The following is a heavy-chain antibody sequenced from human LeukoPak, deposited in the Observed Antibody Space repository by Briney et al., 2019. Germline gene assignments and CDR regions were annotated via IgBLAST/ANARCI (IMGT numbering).Heavy chain of an antibody. CDR1: GGSISSYY. Sequence: SETLSLTCTVSGGSISSYYWSWIRQPPGKGLEWIGYIYYSGSTNYNPSLKSRVTISVDTSKNQFSLKLSSVTAADTAVYYCVRGRTTNFDYWGQGTLVTVSS. CDR2: IYYSGST. D-gene: IGHD4-17*01. CDR3: VRGRTTNFDY. V-gene: IGHV4-59*01. J-gene: IGHJ4*02.